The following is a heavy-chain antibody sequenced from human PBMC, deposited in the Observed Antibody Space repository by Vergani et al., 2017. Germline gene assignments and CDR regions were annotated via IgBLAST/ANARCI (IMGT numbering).Heavy chain of an antibody. J-gene: IGHJ4*02. V-gene: IGHV4-38-2*02. CDR3: ASGYDSSGYYDGGGADY. D-gene: IGHD3-22*01. CDR2: IYHSGST. CDR1: GYSISSGYY. Sequence: QVQLQESGPGLVKPSETLSLTCTVSGYSISSGYYWGWIRQPPGKGLEWIGSIYHSGSTYYNPSLKSRVTISVDTSKNQFSLKLSSVTAADTAVDYCASGYDSSGYYDGGGADYWGQGTLVTVSS.